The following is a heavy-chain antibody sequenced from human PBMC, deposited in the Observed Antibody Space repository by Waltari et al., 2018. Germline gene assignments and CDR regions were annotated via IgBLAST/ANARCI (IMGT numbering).Heavy chain of an antibody. CDR3: ARGEAVAGLDYYYYYMDV. D-gene: IGHD6-19*01. V-gene: IGHV1-8*01. J-gene: IGHJ6*03. CDR1: GYNFTSYD. CDR2: MNPSSANT. Sequence: QVQLVQSGAEVKKPGASVKVSCKASGYNFTSYDINWVRQATGQGLECMGWMNPSSANTCYAHKFQGIVTMTSNTSISTAYMELISLRSEDTAVYYCARGEAVAGLDYYYYYMDVWGKWTTVTVSS.